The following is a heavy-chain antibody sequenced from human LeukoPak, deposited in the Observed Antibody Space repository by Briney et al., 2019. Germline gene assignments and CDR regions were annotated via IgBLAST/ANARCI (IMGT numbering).Heavy chain of an antibody. Sequence: RGSLRLSCAASGFTVSSNYMSWVRQAPGKGLEWVSVIYTGGNTYFADSVKGRFTISRDNSKNTLYLQMNSLRAEDTAVYYCARGLTYSPNWFDPWGQGTLVTLSS. CDR2: IYTGGNT. CDR3: ARGLTYSPNWFDP. J-gene: IGHJ5*02. V-gene: IGHV3-66*01. D-gene: IGHD4-11*01. CDR1: GFTVSSNY.